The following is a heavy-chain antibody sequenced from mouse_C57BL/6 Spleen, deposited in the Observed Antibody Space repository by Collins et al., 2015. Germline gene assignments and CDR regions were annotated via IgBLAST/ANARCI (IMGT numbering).Heavy chain of an antibody. J-gene: IGHJ4*01. V-gene: IGHV1-22*01. CDR1: GYTFTDYN. Sequence: VRLQQSGPELVKPGASVKMSCKASGYTFTDYNMHWVKQSHGKSLEWIGYINPNNGGTTYNQKFKGKATLTVNKSSSTAYMELRSLTSEDSAVYYCARGGLTTVIAPGALDYWGQGTSVTVSS. CDR3: ARGGLTTVIAPGALDY. D-gene: IGHD1-1*01. CDR2: INPNNGGT.